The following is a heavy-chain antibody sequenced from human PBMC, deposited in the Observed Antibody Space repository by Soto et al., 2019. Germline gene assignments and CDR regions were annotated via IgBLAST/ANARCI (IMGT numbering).Heavy chain of an antibody. D-gene: IGHD3-10*01. J-gene: IGHJ5*02. V-gene: IGHV3-53*01. CDR1: GFSVSSSH. CDR2: IYSGGPT. Sequence: VQLVESGGGLIQPGGSLRLSCEASGFSVSSSHMIWVRQAPGKGLEWVSVIYSGGPTYYAVSVKGRFTISRDRSKNTVYLQTHSLRNEDTAVYHCAKLGPYGSESYSFRYNWLDPWGQGTLVTVSS. CDR3: AKLGPYGSESYSFRYNWLDP.